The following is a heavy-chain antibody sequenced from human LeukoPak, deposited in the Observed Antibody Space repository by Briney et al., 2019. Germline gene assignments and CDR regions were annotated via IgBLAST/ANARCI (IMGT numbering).Heavy chain of an antibody. D-gene: IGHD3-3*01. CDR3: ARVAQIFGVVIYYFDY. Sequence: GGSLRLSCAASGFNFNTYTMNWVRQAPGKGLEWVANIKQDGSEKYYVDSVKGRFTISRDNAKNSLYLQMNSLRAEDAAVYYCARVAQIFGVVIYYFDYWGQGTLVTVSS. CDR2: IKQDGSEK. CDR1: GFNFNTYT. V-gene: IGHV3-7*01. J-gene: IGHJ4*02.